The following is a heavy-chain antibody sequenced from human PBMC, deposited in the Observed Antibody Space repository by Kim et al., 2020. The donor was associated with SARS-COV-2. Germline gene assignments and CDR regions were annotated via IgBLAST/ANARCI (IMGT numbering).Heavy chain of an antibody. CDR3: AKDTPLKEFDV. V-gene: IGHV3-30*18. Sequence: GGSLRLSCVVSGFTFSNHFMHWVRQGPGKGLEWVAAISNDGNAKYYADSVKGRFSISRDNSKNTLYLQIISLRADDTAMYFCAKDTPLKEFDVWGQGTTVTIFS. CDR2: ISNDGNAK. CDR1: GFTFSNHF. J-gene: IGHJ6*02. D-gene: IGHD2-15*01.